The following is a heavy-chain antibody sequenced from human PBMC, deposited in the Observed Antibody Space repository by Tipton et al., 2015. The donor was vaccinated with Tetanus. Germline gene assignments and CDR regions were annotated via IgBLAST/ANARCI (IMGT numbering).Heavy chain of an antibody. Sequence: TLSLTCTLSGDSITRGPYYWSWIRQSPGKGLEWMGHVHKNGSTNYNPSLKSRLTMSLDSSKNQFSLGLASVTSADTAVYYCARDAGDSGSWGQGALVTVSS. CDR2: VHKNGST. CDR3: ARDAGDSGS. CDR1: GDSITRGPYY. V-gene: IGHV4-61*01. D-gene: IGHD2-21*02. J-gene: IGHJ5*02.